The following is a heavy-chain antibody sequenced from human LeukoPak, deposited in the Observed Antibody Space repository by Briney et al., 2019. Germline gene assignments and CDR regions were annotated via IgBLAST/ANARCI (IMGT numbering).Heavy chain of an antibody. CDR2: INPNSGGT. CDR1: GYTFTGYY. V-gene: IGHV1-2*06. J-gene: IGHJ4*02. Sequence: GASVKVSCKASGYTFTGYYMHWVRQAPGQGLEWMGRINPNSGGTNYAQKFQGRFTMTRDTSISTAYMELSRLRSDDTAVYYCARVRVQQWLSCLGYWGQGTLVTVSS. D-gene: IGHD6-19*01. CDR3: ARVRVQQWLSCLGY.